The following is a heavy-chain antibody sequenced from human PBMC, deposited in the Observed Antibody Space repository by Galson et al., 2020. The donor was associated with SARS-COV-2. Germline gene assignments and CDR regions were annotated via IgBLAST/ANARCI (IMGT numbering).Heavy chain of an antibody. V-gene: IGHV4-39*07. D-gene: IGHD6-13*01. CDR2: IYYSGST. J-gene: IGHJ6*02. CDR3: ARTSTAAAPYGMDV. Sequence: SETLSLTCTVSGGSISSSSYYWGWIRQPPGKGLEWIGSIYYSGSTYYNPSLKSRVTISVDTSKNQFSLKLSSVTAADTAVYYCARTSTAAAPYGMDVWGQGTTVTVSS. CDR1: GGSISSSSYY.